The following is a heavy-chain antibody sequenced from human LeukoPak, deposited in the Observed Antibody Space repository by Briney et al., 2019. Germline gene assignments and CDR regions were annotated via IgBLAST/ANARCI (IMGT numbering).Heavy chain of an antibody. J-gene: IGHJ4*02. CDR3: ARVKDSSGYMYYFDY. V-gene: IGHV3-74*01. Sequence: GGSLRLSCAASGFTFSSYWMHCVRQAPGKGLVWVSRINSDGSSTSYADSVKGRFTISRDNAKNTLYLQMNSLRAEDTAVYYCARVKDSSGYMYYFDYWGQGTLVTASS. CDR1: GFTFSSYW. D-gene: IGHD3-22*01. CDR2: INSDGSST.